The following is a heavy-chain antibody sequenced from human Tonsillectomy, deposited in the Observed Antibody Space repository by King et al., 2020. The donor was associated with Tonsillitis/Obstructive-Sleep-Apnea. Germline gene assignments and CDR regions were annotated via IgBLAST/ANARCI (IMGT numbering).Heavy chain of an antibody. CDR1: GGSFSGYY. V-gene: IGHV4-34*01. D-gene: IGHD2-2*01. CDR2: INHSGST. J-gene: IGHJ6*03. CDR3: ARGMVLVVPDYYYSMDV. Sequence: VQLQQWGAGLLKPSETLSLTCAVYGGSFSGYYWNWIRQPPGKGLEWIGEINHSGSTNYNPSLKSRVSISVDTTKNQFSLKLSSVTAADTAVYYCARGMVLVVPDYYYSMDVWDKGNTVTVSS.